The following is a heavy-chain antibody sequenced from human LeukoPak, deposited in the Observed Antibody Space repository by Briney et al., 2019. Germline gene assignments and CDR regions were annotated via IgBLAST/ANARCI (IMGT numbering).Heavy chain of an antibody. Sequence: ASVKVSCKASGYTFTSYGISWVRHAPGQGLEWMGWISAYNGNTNYAQKLQGRVTMTTDTATSTAYMELRSLRSDDTAVYYCARDTPPPTYYDILTGSQAYYYYYMDVWGKGTTVTVSS. CDR2: ISAYNGNT. V-gene: IGHV1-18*01. J-gene: IGHJ6*03. CDR3: ARDTPPPTYYDILTGSQAYYYYYMDV. D-gene: IGHD3-9*01. CDR1: GYTFTSYG.